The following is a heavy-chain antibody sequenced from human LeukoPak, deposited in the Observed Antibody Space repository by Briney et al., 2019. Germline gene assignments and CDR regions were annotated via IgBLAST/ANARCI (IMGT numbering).Heavy chain of an antibody. D-gene: IGHD2-8*01. V-gene: IGHV1-2*02. Sequence: ASLKVSCKASGYIFTGPYIHWMRQAPGQGLEWMGWINPNSGGTKYAQKFQGRVTVTRDTSTSTAYMELSGLRADDTAAYYCARVEYCTKGVCINFDLWGQGTLVTVSS. J-gene: IGHJ4*02. CDR3: ARVEYCTKGVCINFDL. CDR2: INPNSGGT. CDR1: GYIFTGPY.